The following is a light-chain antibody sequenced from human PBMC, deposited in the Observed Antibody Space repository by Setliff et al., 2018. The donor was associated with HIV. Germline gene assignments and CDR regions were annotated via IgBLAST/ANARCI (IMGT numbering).Light chain of an antibody. J-gene: IGLJ1*01. Sequence: QAVVTQESSLTVSPGGTISLTCVSSTGAVTSGHYPHWFQQKPGQVPRPLIYDATKRHSWTPSRFSGPLLRDKAALTLSNAQAEDEADYYCLLSYGGARVFGSGTKVTVL. CDR1: TGAVTSGHY. V-gene: IGLV7-46*01. CDR2: DAT. CDR3: LLSYGGARV.